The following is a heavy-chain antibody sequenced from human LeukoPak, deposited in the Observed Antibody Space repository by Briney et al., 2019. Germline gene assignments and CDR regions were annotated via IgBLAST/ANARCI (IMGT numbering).Heavy chain of an antibody. J-gene: IGHJ4*02. CDR2: IYYSGST. CDR1: GGSISSSSYY. V-gene: IGHV4-39*01. Sequence: SETLSLTCTVSGGSISSSSYYWGWIRQPPGKELEWIGSIYYSGSTYYNPSLKSRVTISVDKDQFSLKLSSVTAADTAVYYCARLGYCSGGNCFRYYFDYWGQGILVTVSS. CDR3: ARLGYCSGGNCFRYYFDY. D-gene: IGHD2-15*01.